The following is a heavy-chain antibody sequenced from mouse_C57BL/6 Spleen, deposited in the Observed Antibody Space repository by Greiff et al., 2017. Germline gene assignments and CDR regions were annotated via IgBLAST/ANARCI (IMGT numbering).Heavy chain of an antibody. CDR1: GFTFSSYA. CDR2: ISSGGDYI. Sequence: EVKLVESGEGLVKPGGSLKLSCAASGFTFSSYAMSWVRQTPEKRLEWVAYISSGGDYIYYADTVKGRFTISRDNARNTLYLQMSSLKSEDTAMYYCTRGIYYYGSSYVNFDYWGQGTTLTVSS. CDR3: TRGIYYYGSSYVNFDY. J-gene: IGHJ2*01. V-gene: IGHV5-9-1*02. D-gene: IGHD1-1*01.